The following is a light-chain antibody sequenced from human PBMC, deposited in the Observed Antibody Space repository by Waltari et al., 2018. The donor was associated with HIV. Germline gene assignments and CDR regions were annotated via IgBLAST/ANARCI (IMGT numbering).Light chain of an antibody. CDR2: DAS. V-gene: IGKV3-11*01. CDR1: QAVNNNY. CDR3: QQRYKWPRT. Sequence: EIVLTQSPGTLSLSPGERATLSCRATQAVNNNYLAWYQQKPGQAPRLLIYDASNRATVIPARFSGSGSGTDFTLTINSLEPEDFAVYYCQQRYKWPRTFGQGTKLEIK. J-gene: IGKJ2*01.